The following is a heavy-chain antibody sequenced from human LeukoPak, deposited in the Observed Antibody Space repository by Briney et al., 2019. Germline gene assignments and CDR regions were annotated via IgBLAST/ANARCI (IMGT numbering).Heavy chain of an antibody. Sequence: KPSETLSLTCAVYGGSFSYYYWTWIRQPPGKGLEWIGEINHSGSTKYNPSLKSRVTISGDTSKNQFSLKLSSVTAADTAVYYCASCLHGHVYTSGSYNAHCLYWRQGTLVTVSS. D-gene: IGHD3-10*01. CDR2: INHSGST. J-gene: IGHJ4*02. V-gene: IGHV4-34*01. CDR3: ASCLHGHVYTSGSYNAHCLY. CDR1: GGSFSYYY.